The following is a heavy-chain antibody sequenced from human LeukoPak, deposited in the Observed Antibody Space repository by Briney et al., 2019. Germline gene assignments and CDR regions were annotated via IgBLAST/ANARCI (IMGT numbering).Heavy chain of an antibody. CDR1: GYTFTSYG. J-gene: IGHJ4*02. D-gene: IGHD2-2*01. CDR3: ARLYCSSTSCSYEFDY. Sequence: GASVKVSCKASGYTFTSYGTSWVRQAPGQGLEWMGWISAYNGNTNYAEKLQGRVTMTTDTSTSTAYMELRSLRSDDTAVYYCARLYCSSTSCSYEFDYWGQGTLVTVSS. CDR2: ISAYNGNT. V-gene: IGHV1-18*01.